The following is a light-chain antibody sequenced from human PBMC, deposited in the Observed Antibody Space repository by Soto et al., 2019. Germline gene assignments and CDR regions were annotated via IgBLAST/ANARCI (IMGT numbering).Light chain of an antibody. J-gene: IGKJ1*01. CDR1: QSVRSSY. Sequence: EIVLTHSPDTLSLSPGESATLSFSSSQSVRSSYLAWYQQTPGQTPRLLIYAASSRATGIPDRFSGSGSGTDFSLTISRLEAEDFAVYYCQQYGSSPRTFGQGTKVDI. CDR3: QQYGSSPRT. V-gene: IGKV3-20*01. CDR2: AAS.